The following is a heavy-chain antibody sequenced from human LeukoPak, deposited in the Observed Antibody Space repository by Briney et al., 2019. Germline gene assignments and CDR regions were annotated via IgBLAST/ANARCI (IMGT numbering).Heavy chain of an antibody. V-gene: IGHV4-61*02. Sequence: SETLSLTCTVSGVSIGSSHSYWSWIRQPVGKGLEYIGRIYSNGQTNYNPSLKSRVTLSVATSKNRFSLKLTSVTAADTALYYCARYDYGATFDLWGQGTLVTVAS. D-gene: IGHD4-17*01. CDR1: GVSIGSSHSY. CDR2: IYSNGQT. CDR3: ARYDYGATFDL. J-gene: IGHJ4*02.